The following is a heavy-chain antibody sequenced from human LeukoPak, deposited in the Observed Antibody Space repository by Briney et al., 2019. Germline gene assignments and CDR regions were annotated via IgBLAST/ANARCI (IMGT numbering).Heavy chain of an antibody. J-gene: IGHJ4*02. CDR1: GYTFTSYY. CDR2: INPSGGST. CDR3: ARDPIVVVVAATPGYYFDY. D-gene: IGHD2-15*01. Sequence: ASVKVSCKASGYTFTSYYMHWVRQAPGQGLEWMGIINPSGGSTSYAQKFQGRVTMTRDMSTSTVYMELSSLRSEDTAVYYCARDPIVVVVAATPGYYFDYWGQGTLVTVSS. V-gene: IGHV1-46*01.